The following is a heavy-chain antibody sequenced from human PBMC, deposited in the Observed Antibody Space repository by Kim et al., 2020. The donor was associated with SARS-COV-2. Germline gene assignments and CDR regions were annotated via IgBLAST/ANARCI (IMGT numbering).Heavy chain of an antibody. J-gene: IGHJ4*02. CDR1: GGSISSSSYY. CDR2: IYYSGST. D-gene: IGHD6-13*01. Sequence: SETLSLTCTVSGGSISSSSYYWGWIRQPPGKGLEWIGSIYYSGSTYYNPSLKSRVTISVDTSKNQFSLKLSSVTAADTAVYYCARLSAGQQLIGYWGQGTLVTVSS. CDR3: ARLSAGQQLIGY. V-gene: IGHV4-39*01.